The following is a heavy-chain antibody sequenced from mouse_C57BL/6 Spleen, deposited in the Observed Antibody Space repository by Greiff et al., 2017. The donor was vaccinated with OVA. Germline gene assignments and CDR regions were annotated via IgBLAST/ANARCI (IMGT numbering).Heavy chain of an antibody. CDR2: IHPSDSDT. D-gene: IGHD2-1*01. CDR3: AIDHGKTWFAY. J-gene: IGHJ3*01. V-gene: IGHV1-74*01. Sequence: QVQLKQPGAELVKPGASVKVSCKASGYTFTSYWMHWVKQRPGQGLEWIGRIHPSDSDTNYNQKFKGKATLTVDKSSSTAYMQLSSLTSEDSAVYYCAIDHGKTWFAYWGQGTLVTVSA. CDR1: GYTFTSYW.